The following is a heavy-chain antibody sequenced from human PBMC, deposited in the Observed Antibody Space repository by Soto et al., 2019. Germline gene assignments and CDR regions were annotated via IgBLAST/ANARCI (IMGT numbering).Heavy chain of an antibody. V-gene: IGHV4-34*01. J-gene: IGHJ5*02. CDR2: INHSGST. CDR3: AREIPRLYYYDSSGYYWFDP. D-gene: IGHD3-22*01. CDR1: GGSFSGYY. Sequence: KASETLSLTCAVYGGSFSGYYWSWIRQPPGKGLEWIGEINHSGSTNYNPSLKSRVTISVDTSKNQFSLKLSSVTAADTAVYYCAREIPRLYYYDSSGYYWFDPWGQGTLVTVSS.